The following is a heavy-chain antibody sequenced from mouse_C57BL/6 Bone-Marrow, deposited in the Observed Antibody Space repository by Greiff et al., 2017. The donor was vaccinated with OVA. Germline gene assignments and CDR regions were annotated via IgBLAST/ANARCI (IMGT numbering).Heavy chain of an antibody. D-gene: IGHD2-4*01. CDR3: ARHYDYDTFAY. V-gene: IGHV1-42*01. CDR2: INPSTGGT. CDR1: GYSFTGYY. J-gene: IGHJ3*01. Sequence: VQLQQSGPELVKPGASVKISCKASGYSFTGYYMNWVKQSPEKSLEWIGEINPSTGGTTYNQKFKAKATLTVDKSSSTAYMQLKSLTSEDSAVYYCARHYDYDTFAYWGQGTLVTVSA.